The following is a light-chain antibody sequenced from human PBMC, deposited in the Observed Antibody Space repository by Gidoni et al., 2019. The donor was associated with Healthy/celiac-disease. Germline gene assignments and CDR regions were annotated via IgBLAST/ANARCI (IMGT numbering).Light chain of an antibody. CDR2: DVS. Sequence: QSALTQPASVSGSPGPSITISCTGTSSDVGGYNYVSWCQQHPGKAPKLMIYDVSNLPSGVSNRFSGSKSGNTASLTISGLQAEDEADYYCSSYTSSSTRVFGGGTKLTVL. CDR3: SSYTSSSTRV. CDR1: SSDVGGYNY. J-gene: IGLJ2*01. V-gene: IGLV2-14*03.